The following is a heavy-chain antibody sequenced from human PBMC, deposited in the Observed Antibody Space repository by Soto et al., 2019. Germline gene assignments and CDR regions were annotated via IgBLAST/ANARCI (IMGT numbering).Heavy chain of an antibody. CDR2: IYPGDHVT. CDR3: ARSPRSSPYFDF. D-gene: IGHD6-13*01. V-gene: IGHV5-51*01. Sequence: PGESLKISCQCSGYTFSNFWIGWVRQLPGQGLEWMGIIYPGDHVTRYSPSFLGKVTISAEKSINTAYLQWSSLEASNSAFYFCARSPRSSPYFDFWGQGALVTVSS. CDR1: GYTFSNFW. J-gene: IGHJ4*02.